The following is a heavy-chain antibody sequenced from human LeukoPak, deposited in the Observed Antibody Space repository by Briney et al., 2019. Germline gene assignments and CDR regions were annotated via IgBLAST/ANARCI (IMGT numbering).Heavy chain of an antibody. CDR1: GGSISSGSYY. CDR3: ARSPNWNYEGSWFDP. V-gene: IGHV4-61*02. CDR2: IYTSGST. Sequence: SETLSLTCTVSGGSISSGSYYWSWIRQPAGKGLEWIGRIYTSGSTNYNPSLKSRVTISVDTSKNQFSLKLSSVTAADTAVYYCARSPNWNYEGSWFDPWGQGTLVTVSS. D-gene: IGHD1-7*01. J-gene: IGHJ5*02.